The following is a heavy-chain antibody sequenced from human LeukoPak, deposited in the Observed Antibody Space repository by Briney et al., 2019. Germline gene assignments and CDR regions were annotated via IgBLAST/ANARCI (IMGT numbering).Heavy chain of an antibody. CDR3: AKGRWFGELLSFDY. D-gene: IGHD3-10*01. CDR2: INWNGGST. Sequence: PGGSLRPSCAASGFTFDDYGMSWVRHAPGKGLEWVSGINWNGGSTGYADSVKGRFTISRDNSKNTLYLQMNSLRAEDTAVYYCAKGRWFGELLSFDYWGQGTLVTVSS. CDR1: GFTFDDYG. V-gene: IGHV3-20*04. J-gene: IGHJ4*02.